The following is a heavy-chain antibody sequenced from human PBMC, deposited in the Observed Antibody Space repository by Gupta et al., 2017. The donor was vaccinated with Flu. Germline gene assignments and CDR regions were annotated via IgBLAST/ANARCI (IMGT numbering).Heavy chain of an antibody. CDR2: IYHSGST. CDR1: GYSISSGYY. J-gene: IGHJ5*02. D-gene: IGHD3-10*01. Sequence: QVQLQESGPGLVKPSETLSLTCAVSGYSISSGYYWGWIRQPPGKGLEWIGSIYHSGSTYYNPSLKSRVTISVDTSKNRFSLKLSSVTAADTAVYYCARDTAGSGSYYAPNWFDPWGQGTLVTVSS. V-gene: IGHV4-38-2*02. CDR3: ARDTAGSGSYYAPNWFDP.